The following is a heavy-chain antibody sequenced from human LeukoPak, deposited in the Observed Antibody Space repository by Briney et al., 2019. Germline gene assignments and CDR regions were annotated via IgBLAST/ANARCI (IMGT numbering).Heavy chain of an antibody. CDR2: ISGDGHTT. V-gene: IGHV3-43*02. CDR3: ARKWELPDY. J-gene: IGHJ4*02. D-gene: IGHD1-26*01. Sequence: GGSLRLSCAASGFTFDDYAIHWVRQAPGRGLEWVSLISGDGHTTYYADSVKGRFTISRDNSKNTLYLQMNSLRAEDTAVYYCARKWELPDYWGQGTLVTVSS. CDR1: GFTFDDYA.